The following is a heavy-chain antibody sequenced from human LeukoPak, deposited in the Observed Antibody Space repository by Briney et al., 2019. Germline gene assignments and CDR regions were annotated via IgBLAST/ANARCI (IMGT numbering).Heavy chain of an antibody. D-gene: IGHD3-22*01. J-gene: IGHJ5*02. CDR2: IYTSGST. V-gene: IGHV4-61*02. CDR1: GGSISSGSYY. Sequence: SETLSLTCTVSGGSISSGSYYWSWIRQPAGKGLEWIGRIYTSGSTNYNPSLKSRVTISVDTSKNQFSLKLSSVTAADTAVYYCARGFPTYDSSGYYYRGHKHNWFDPWGQGTLVTVSS. CDR3: ARGFPTYDSSGYYYRGHKHNWFDP.